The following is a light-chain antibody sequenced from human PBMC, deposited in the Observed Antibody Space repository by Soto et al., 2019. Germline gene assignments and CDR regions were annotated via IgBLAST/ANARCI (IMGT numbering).Light chain of an antibody. V-gene: IGLV1-47*02. CDR3: AAWDDSLSGHYV. CDR1: SSNIGSNY. CDR2: SNN. J-gene: IGLJ1*01. Sequence: QSVLTQPPSASGTPGQRVTISCSGSSSNIGSNYVYWYQQLPGTAPKLLIYSNNQRPSGVPDRFSGSKSGISASLAISGLRSEDEADYYCAAWDDSLSGHYVFGTGTKLTVL.